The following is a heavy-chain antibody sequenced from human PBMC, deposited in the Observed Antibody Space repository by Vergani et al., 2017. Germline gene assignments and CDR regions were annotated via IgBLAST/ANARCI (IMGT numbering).Heavy chain of an antibody. CDR3: ARRDYGGDRY. CDR1: GFTFSTYS. J-gene: IGHJ4*02. D-gene: IGHD4-23*01. CDR2: ISSSSSTI. Sequence: EVQLVESGGGLVQPGGSLRLSCAASGFTFSTYSMNWVRQAPGKGLEWVSYISSSSSTIYYADSVKGRFTISRDNAKNSLYLQMNSLRAEETAVYYCARRDYGGDRYWGQGTLVTVSS. V-gene: IGHV3-48*01.